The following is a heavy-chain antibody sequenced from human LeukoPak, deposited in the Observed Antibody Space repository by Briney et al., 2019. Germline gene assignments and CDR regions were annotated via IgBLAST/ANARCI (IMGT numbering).Heavy chain of an antibody. CDR1: GGSISSGDYY. D-gene: IGHD3-10*01. CDR2: IYYSGST. CDR3: ARDQEDSGTDY. Sequence: SETLSLTCTVSGGSISSGDYYWSWIRQHPGKGLEWIGYIYYSGSTYYNPSLKSRVTISLDTSKNQFSLKLSSVTAADTAVYYCARDQEDSGTDYWGQGTLVTVSS. J-gene: IGHJ4*02. V-gene: IGHV4-31*03.